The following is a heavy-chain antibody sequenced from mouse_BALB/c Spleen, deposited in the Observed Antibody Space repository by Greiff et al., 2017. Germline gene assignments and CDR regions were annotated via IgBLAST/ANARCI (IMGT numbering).Heavy chain of an antibody. J-gene: IGHJ3*01. CDR1: GFTFSSYA. D-gene: IGHD1-1*01. CDR3: ARERGDYGSSYAWFAY. CDR2: ISSGGSYT. V-gene: IGHV5-9-3*01. Sequence: EVQLVESGGGLVKPGGSLKLSCAASGFTFSSYAMSWVRQTPEKRLEWVATISSGGSYTYYPDSVKGRFTISRDNAKNTLYLQMSSLRSEDTAMYYCARERGDYGSSYAWFAYWGQGTLVTVSA.